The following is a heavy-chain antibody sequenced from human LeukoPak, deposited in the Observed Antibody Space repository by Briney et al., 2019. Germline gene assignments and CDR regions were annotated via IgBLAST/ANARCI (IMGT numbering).Heavy chain of an antibody. V-gene: IGHV3-7*01. CDR3: SRENWAQQH. Sequence: PGGSLRLSCAASAFTFSDYFMTWVRQAPGEGLEWVAHINQAGTKGNYVDSVRGRFTISRDNAKKSHYLQMDSQRDEDTASYYCSRENWAQQHWGQGILVTVSS. CDR2: INQAGTKG. D-gene: IGHD7-27*01. J-gene: IGHJ4*02. CDR1: AFTFSDYF.